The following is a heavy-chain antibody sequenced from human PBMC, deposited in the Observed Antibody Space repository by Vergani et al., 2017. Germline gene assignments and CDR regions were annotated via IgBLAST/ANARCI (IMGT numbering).Heavy chain of an antibody. J-gene: IGHJ4*02. D-gene: IGHD3-9*01. CDR1: GFTFSSYS. V-gene: IGHV3-21*01. CDR2: ISSSSSYI. CDR3: ARDLLPPLTAPPFDY. Sequence: EVQLVESGGGLVKPGGSLRLSCAASGFTFSSYSMNWVRQAPGKGLEWVSSISSSSSYIYYADSVKGRFTISRDNAKNSLYLQMNSLRAEDTAVYYCARDLLPPLTAPPFDYWGQGTLVTVSS.